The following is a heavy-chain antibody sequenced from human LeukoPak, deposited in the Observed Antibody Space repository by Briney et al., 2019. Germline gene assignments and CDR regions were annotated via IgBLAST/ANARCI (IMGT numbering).Heavy chain of an antibody. CDR2: IYYSGST. D-gene: IGHD5-24*01. Sequence: PSETLSLTCTVSGGSIRNYYWSWIRQPPGKGLEWIGYIYYSGSTNYNPSLKSRVTISVDTSKNQFSLKLSSVTAADTAVYYCARDRDGFNGGAFDIWGQGTMVTVSS. V-gene: IGHV4-59*01. J-gene: IGHJ3*02. CDR3: ARDRDGFNGGAFDI. CDR1: GGSIRNYY.